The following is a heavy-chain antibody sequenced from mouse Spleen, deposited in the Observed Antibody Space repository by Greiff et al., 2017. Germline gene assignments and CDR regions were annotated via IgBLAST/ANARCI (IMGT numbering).Heavy chain of an antibody. V-gene: IGHV5-6-2*01. CDR1: GFTFSSFG. CDR2: INSNGGST. Sequence: EVKLMESGGGLVQPGGSRKLSCAASGFTFSSFGMHWVRQTPEKRLEWVAAINSNGGSTYYPDTVKDRFTISRDNAKNTLYLQMSSLRSEDTALYYCARRGIYYDGSYYFDYWGQGTTLTVSS. J-gene: IGHJ2*01. D-gene: IGHD1-1*01. CDR3: ARRGIYYDGSYYFDY.